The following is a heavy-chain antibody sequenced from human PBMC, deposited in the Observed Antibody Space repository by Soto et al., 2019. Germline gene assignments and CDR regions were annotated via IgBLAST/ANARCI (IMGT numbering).Heavy chain of an antibody. J-gene: IGHJ4*02. CDR2: FNHSGST. Sequence: QVQLQQWGAGLLKPSETLSLTCAVYGGSFSGYYWSWIRQPPGKGLEWIGEFNHSGSTNYNPSLKSRVIISVDTSKNQFSLKLSSVTAADTAVYYCASIDGISIAAAGTDDYWGQGTLVTVSS. CDR3: ASIDGISIAAAGTDDY. V-gene: IGHV4-34*01. CDR1: GGSFSGYY. D-gene: IGHD6-13*01.